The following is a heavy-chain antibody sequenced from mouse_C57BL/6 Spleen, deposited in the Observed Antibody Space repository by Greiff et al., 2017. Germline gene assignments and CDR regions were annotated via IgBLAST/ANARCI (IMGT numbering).Heavy chain of an antibody. CDR2: IYPGDGDT. D-gene: IGHD2-1*01. Sequence: VQLQQSGPELVKPGASVKISCKASGYAFSSSWMNWVKQRPGKGLEWIGRIYPGDGDTNYNGKFKGKATLTADKSSNTAYMQLSSLTSEDSAVYFCASGNPYYAMDYWGQGTSVTVSS. V-gene: IGHV1-82*01. CDR3: ASGNPYYAMDY. CDR1: GYAFSSSW. J-gene: IGHJ4*01.